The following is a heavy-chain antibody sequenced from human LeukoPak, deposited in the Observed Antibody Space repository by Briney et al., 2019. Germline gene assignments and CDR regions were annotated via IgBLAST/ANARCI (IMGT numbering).Heavy chain of an antibody. CDR3: VTSWVRQERDF. V-gene: IGHV3-7*01. J-gene: IGHJ4*02. CDR2: IEPDGSGK. D-gene: IGHD3-10*01. Sequence: GGSLRLSCAASGFSFRDYWMSWVRQAPGKGLGWVADIEPDGSGKTYVDSVKGRFTISRDNAQQSLYLQMDTLTAEDTAVYYCVTSWVRQERDFWGQGTLVTVSS. CDR1: GFSFRDYW.